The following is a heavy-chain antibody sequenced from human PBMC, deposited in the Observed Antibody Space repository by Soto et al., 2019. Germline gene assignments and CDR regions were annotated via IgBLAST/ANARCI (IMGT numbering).Heavy chain of an antibody. CDR3: VRGGRHSFDY. CDR1: GFIFSNFW. Sequence: EVQLVESGGDLVQPGGSLRLSCAASGFIFSNFWMSWVRQAPGKGLEWVANITEDGSEKYHVDTVKGRFTISRDNAKNLMYLQMDSLRAEDTAVYKWVRGGRHSFDYCGQGTLVTVSS. D-gene: IGHD1-26*01. V-gene: IGHV3-7*05. J-gene: IGHJ4*02. CDR2: ITEDGSEK.